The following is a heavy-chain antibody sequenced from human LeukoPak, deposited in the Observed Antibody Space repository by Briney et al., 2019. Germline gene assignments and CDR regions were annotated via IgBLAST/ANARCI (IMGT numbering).Heavy chain of an antibody. CDR1: GGSINNYY. CDR3: ARDSSTVTTRHFDY. J-gene: IGHJ4*02. Sequence: SETLSLTCTVSGGSINNYYWTWIRQPPGKGLECIGYVYYTASTYYNPSLKSRVTISVDSSKNQFSLKLNSVTAADTAVYYCARDSSTVTTRHFDYWGQGTLVTVSS. CDR2: VYYTAST. V-gene: IGHV4-59*01. D-gene: IGHD4-17*01.